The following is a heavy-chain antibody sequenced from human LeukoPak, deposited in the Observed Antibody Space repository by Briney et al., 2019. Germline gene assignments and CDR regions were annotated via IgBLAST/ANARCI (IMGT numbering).Heavy chain of an antibody. D-gene: IGHD3-9*01. CDR3: ARVLAYDILTGYRRYNYYYMDV. V-gene: IGHV1-18*01. Sequence: VASVKVSCKASGDTFTSYGISWVRQAPGQGLEWMGWIRAYNGNTNYAQKLQGRVTMTTDTSTSTAYMELRSLRSDDTAVYYCARVLAYDILTGYRRYNYYYMDVWGKGTTVTVSS. CDR2: IRAYNGNT. J-gene: IGHJ6*03. CDR1: GDTFTSYG.